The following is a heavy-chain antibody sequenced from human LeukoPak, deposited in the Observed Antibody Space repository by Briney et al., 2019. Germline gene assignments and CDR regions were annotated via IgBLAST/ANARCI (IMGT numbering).Heavy chain of an antibody. CDR1: GYTLTELS. Sequence: GASVKVSCKVSGYTLTELSMHWVRQAPGKRLEWMGGFGHEDGEPIYGQKFQGRVTMAEDTSTETAYMELSSLRSEDTAVYYCATGPSVYYFGIWGQGTMVTVSS. CDR2: FGHEDGEP. J-gene: IGHJ3*02. CDR3: ATGPSVYYFGI. D-gene: IGHD3-10*01. V-gene: IGHV1-24*01.